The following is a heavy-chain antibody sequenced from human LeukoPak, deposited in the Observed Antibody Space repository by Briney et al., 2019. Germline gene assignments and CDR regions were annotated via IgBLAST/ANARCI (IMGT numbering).Heavy chain of an antibody. CDR1: GYTFTSYY. J-gene: IGHJ4*02. CDR2: INPSGGST. D-gene: IGHD6-25*01. V-gene: IGHV1-46*01. CDR3: ARGERSGNRPDY. Sequence: ASVKVSCKASGYTFTSYYMHWVRQAPGQGLEWMGIINPSGGSTSYAQKFQGRVTMTRDMSTSTVYMELSSLRSEDTAAYYCARGERSGNRPDYWGQGTLVTVSS.